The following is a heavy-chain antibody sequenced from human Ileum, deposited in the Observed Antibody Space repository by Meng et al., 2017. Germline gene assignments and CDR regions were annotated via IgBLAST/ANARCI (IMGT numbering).Heavy chain of an antibody. CDR3: ARDTKNYYDSSGYPGPLDY. V-gene: IGHV3-30-3*01. Sequence: QVQLVESGGGVVQPGRSLRLSCAAFGFTFSSYAMHWVRQAPGKGLEWMAVISYDGSNKYYADSVKGRFTISRDNSKNTLYLQMNSLRAEDTAVYYCARDTKNYYDSSGYPGPLDYWGQGTLVTVSS. J-gene: IGHJ4*02. CDR2: ISYDGSNK. D-gene: IGHD3-22*01. CDR1: GFTFSSYA.